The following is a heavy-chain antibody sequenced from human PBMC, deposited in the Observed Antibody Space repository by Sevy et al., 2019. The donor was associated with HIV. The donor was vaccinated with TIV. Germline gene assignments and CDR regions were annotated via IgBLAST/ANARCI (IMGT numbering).Heavy chain of an antibody. CDR2: IYSGGAT. Sequence: GESLKISCAVSGLTISSNYMSWVRQAPGKGLEWVSLIYSGGATYCADSVNGRFTISGDDSKNTLYLQKDSLRAEDTAVYYCATGGLDSNWFRSFDYWGRGTLVTVSS. D-gene: IGHD6-13*01. V-gene: IGHV3-53*01. CDR1: GLTISSNY. J-gene: IGHJ4*02. CDR3: ATGGLDSNWFRSFDY.